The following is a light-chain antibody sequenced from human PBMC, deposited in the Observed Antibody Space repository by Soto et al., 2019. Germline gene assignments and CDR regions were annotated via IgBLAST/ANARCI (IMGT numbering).Light chain of an antibody. J-gene: IGKJ1*01. V-gene: IGKV1-5*03. CDR3: QQYNTYLT. CDR1: QSVSNW. CDR2: KAS. Sequence: IHMTHSPSTLSAYVGDRVTMTCRASQSVSNWLAWYQQKPGKAPNLLIYKASSLKNGVPSRFSGSGSGTEFTLTISSLQPDDFATYYCQQYNTYLTFGEGGKVDTK.